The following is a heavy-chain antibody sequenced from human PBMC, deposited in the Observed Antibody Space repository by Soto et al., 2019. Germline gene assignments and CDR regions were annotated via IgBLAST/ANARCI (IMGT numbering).Heavy chain of an antibody. D-gene: IGHD5-12*01. Sequence: GGSLRLSCAASGFTFSSYSMDWVRQAPGEGLEWVSSISSSGSYIYYADSVKGRFTISRDNAKNSLYLQMNSLRAEDTAMYYCARRGGYSGYEGDYWGQGTLVTVSS. CDR3: ARRGGYSGYEGDY. CDR2: ISSSGSYI. J-gene: IGHJ4*02. CDR1: GFTFSSYS. V-gene: IGHV3-21*04.